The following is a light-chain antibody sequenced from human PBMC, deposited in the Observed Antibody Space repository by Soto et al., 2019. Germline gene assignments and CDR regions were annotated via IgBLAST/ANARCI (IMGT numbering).Light chain of an antibody. CDR3: MQGTHWPIT. J-gene: IGKJ4*01. V-gene: IGKV2-30*01. CDR1: QSLVSSDGNTY. CDR2: KLS. Sequence: DVVMTQSPLSLPVTLGQPASISCRSSQSLVSSDGNTYLNWFQQRPDQSPRRLIYKLSNRDSGVPDRFSGSGSGTDFTLQISSVEAEDVGVYYCMQGTHWPITFGGGTKVEIK.